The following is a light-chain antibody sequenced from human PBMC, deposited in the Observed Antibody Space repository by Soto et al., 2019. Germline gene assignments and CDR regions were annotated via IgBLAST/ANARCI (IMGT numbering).Light chain of an antibody. V-gene: IGKV1-39*01. CDR3: QQSYYLPYT. J-gene: IGKJ2*01. CDR2: TAS. Sequence: DIQMTQSPSSLSASVGDRVTITCRASQIISNYLNWYQQKPGKAPKLLIYTASSLQSGVPSRFSGSGSGTDFTLTISSLQPEDFATYYCQQSYYLPYTFGQGTKLEIK. CDR1: QIISNY.